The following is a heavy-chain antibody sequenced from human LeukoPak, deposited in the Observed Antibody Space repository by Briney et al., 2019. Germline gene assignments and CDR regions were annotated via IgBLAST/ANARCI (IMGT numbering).Heavy chain of an antibody. D-gene: IGHD1-26*01. CDR1: GFTFDDYA. J-gene: IGHJ4*02. Sequence: PGGSLRLSCAASGFTFDDYAMHWVRQAPGKGLEWVSSIGSSSTYIYYADSVKGRFTISRDNAKNSLYLQMDSLAAEDTAVYYCARDHNDLTGTYWESFDCWGQGTLVTVSS. CDR2: IGSSSTYI. CDR3: ARDHNDLTGTYWESFDC. V-gene: IGHV3-21*01.